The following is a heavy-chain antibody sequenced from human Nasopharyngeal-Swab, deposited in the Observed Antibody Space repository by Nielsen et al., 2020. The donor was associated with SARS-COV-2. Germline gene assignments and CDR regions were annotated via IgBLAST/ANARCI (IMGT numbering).Heavy chain of an antibody. V-gene: IGHV1-46*01. D-gene: IGHD6-19*01. CDR2: INPSGGST. Sequence: WVRQAPGQGLEWMGIINPSGGSTSYAQKFQGRVTMTRDTSTSTVYMELSSLRSEDTAEYYCARITVAAADYWGQGTLVTVSS. J-gene: IGHJ4*02. CDR3: ARITVAAADY.